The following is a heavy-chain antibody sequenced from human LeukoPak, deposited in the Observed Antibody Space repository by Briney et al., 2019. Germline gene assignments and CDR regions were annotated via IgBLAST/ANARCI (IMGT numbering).Heavy chain of an antibody. CDR3: ARTYYHMDV. CDR2: IWYDGRNQ. Sequence: PGGSLRLSCAASGFTFSSYAMHWVRQAPGKGLEWVAVIWYDGRNQYYADSVKGRFTISRDNSKNTLYLQTNSLRAEDTALYYCARTYYHMDVWGKGATVTVSS. V-gene: IGHV3-33*01. CDR1: GFTFSSYA. J-gene: IGHJ6*03.